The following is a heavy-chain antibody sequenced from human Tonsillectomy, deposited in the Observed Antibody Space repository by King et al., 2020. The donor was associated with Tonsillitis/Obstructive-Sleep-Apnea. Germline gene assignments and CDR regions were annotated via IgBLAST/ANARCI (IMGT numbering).Heavy chain of an antibody. CDR1: GYTFTSYG. Sequence: QLVQSGAEVKKPGASVKVSCKASGYTFTSYGISWVRQAPGQGLEWMGWISAYNGNTNYVQKLQGRVTMTTDTSTSTAYMELRSLRSDDTAVYYCARDRGGYCSGGSCYYYYYYMDVWGKGTTVTVSS. CDR2: ISAYNGNT. D-gene: IGHD2-15*01. CDR3: ARDRGGYCSGGSCYYYYYYMDV. J-gene: IGHJ6*03. V-gene: IGHV1-18*01.